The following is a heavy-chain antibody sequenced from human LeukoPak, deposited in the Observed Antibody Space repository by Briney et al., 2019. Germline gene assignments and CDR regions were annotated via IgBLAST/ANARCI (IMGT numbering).Heavy chain of an antibody. D-gene: IGHD5-18*01. J-gene: IGHJ4*02. CDR2: ITSDGSNK. Sequence: GGSLRLSCGTSGLTFSSYAMHWVRQAPGKGLEWVAIITSDGSNKHYADSVKGRFTVSRDNSRNTLYLQMTSLRAEDTAVYYCAREDGASRGYSYGHWGQGTLVTVSS. V-gene: IGHV3-30*04. CDR3: AREDGASRGYSYGH. CDR1: GLTFSSYA.